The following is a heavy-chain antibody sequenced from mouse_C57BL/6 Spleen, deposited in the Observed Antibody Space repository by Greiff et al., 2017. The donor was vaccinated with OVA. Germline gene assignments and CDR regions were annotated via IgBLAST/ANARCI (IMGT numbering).Heavy chain of an antibody. Sequence: VQLQQSGAELVKPGASVKLSCKASGYTFTSYWMHWVKQRPGQGLEWIGTIHPNSGSTNYNEKFKSKATLTVDKSSSTAYMELRSLTTEDSAVFYSAISMYYSDYWGQGTTLTVSS. CDR1: GYTFTSYW. J-gene: IGHJ2*01. CDR2: IHPNSGST. CDR3: AISMYYSDY. V-gene: IGHV1-64*01.